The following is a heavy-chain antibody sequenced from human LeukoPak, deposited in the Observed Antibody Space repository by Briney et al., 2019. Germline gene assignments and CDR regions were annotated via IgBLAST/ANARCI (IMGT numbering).Heavy chain of an antibody. V-gene: IGHV3-30*02. CDR3: AKSTDYYGSGSYFDY. J-gene: IGHJ4*02. CDR2: IRYEGSNK. D-gene: IGHD3-10*01. Sequence: PGGSLRLSCAASGFTFSSYGMHWVRQAPGKGLEWVAFIRYEGSNKYYADSVKGRFTISRDNSKNTLYLQMNSLRAEDTAVYYCAKSTDYYGSGSYFDYWGQGTLVTVSS. CDR1: GFTFSSYG.